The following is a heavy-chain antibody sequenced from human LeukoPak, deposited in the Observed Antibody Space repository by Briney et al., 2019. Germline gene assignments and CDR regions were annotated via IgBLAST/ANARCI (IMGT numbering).Heavy chain of an antibody. CDR3: AKGYNYGMDV. J-gene: IGHJ6*02. CDR1: GFAFSSSA. Sequence: GGSLRLSCAASGFAFSSSAMSWVRQAPGKGLKWFSGISGSGGNTYYAHSVKGRVTISRDNSKNTLYLQMNSLRAEDTAVYYCAKGYNYGMDVWGQGTTVTVSS. CDR2: ISGSGGNT. V-gene: IGHV3-23*01.